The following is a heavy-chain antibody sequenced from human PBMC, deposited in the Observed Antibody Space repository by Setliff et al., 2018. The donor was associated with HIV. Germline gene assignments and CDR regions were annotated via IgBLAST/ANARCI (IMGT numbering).Heavy chain of an antibody. CDR1: GFTFSSYE. D-gene: IGHD6-6*01. CDR2: VYYTGST. Sequence: PGGSLRLSCAASGFTFSSYEMNWVRQAPGKGLERVGTVYYTGSTQYNPSFKSRVTISVDTSKNQFSLKLISVTAADTAVYYCARMESTRPPRGLDYWGQGALVTVSS. J-gene: IGHJ4*02. CDR3: ARMESTRPPRGLDY. V-gene: IGHV4-59*05.